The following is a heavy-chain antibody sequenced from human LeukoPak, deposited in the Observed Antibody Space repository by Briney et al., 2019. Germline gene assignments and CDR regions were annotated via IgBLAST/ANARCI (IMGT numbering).Heavy chain of an antibody. CDR2: IYYNGYT. J-gene: IGHJ4*02. D-gene: IGHD2-15*01. CDR1: GGSISSGSYY. V-gene: IGHV4-39*01. Sequence: SETLSLTCTVSGGSISSGSYYWDWIRQPPGKGLEWIGHIYYNGYTYYNPSLKSRVTISVDTSKNQFSLKLSSVTAADTAVYYCARHCSAGSCYSAVDCWGQGTLVTVSS. CDR3: ARHCSAGSCYSAVDC.